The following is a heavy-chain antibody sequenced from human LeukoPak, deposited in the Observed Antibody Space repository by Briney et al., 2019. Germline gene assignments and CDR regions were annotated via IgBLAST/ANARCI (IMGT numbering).Heavy chain of an antibody. D-gene: IGHD4-23*01. CDR2: ISSSSSYI. V-gene: IGHV3-21*01. CDR3: AREVGYGGTFDY. J-gene: IGHJ4*02. CDR1: GFTFSSYS. Sequence: GGSLRLSCAASGFTFSSYSMNWVRQAPGKGLEWVSSISSSSSYIYYADSVKGRFTISRDNAKNSLYLQMNSLRAEVTAVYYCAREVGYGGTFDYWGQGTLVTVSS.